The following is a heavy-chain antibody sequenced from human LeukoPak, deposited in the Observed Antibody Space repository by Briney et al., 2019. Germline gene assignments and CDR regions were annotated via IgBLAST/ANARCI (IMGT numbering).Heavy chain of an antibody. CDR2: IYYSGST. Sequence: SETLSLTCTVSGGSVSSSTYYWSWIWQPPGKGLEWIGYIYYSGSTNYNPSLKSRVTISVDTSKNQFSLKLSSVTAADTAVYYCARETTSGSYYTFDYWGQGTLVTVSS. CDR3: ARETTSGSYYTFDY. V-gene: IGHV4-61*01. D-gene: IGHD1-26*01. J-gene: IGHJ4*02. CDR1: GGSVSSSTYY.